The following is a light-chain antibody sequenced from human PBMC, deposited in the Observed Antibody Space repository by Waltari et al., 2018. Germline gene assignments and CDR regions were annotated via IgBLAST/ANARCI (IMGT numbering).Light chain of an antibody. CDR3: NSRDSSGNHLV. J-gene: IGLJ2*01. Sequence: SSELTQDPVVSVALGQTVRITCQGDSLRSYYASWYQQKPGQAPVLVIYGKNNRPSGIPDRVSGSSSGNTASLTITGAQAEDEADYYCNSRDSSGNHLVFGGGTKLTVL. V-gene: IGLV3-19*01. CDR2: GKN. CDR1: SLRSYY.